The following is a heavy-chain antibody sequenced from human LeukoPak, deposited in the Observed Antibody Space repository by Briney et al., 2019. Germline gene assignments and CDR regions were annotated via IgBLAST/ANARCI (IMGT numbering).Heavy chain of an antibody. Sequence: GESLKISCKGSGYTFSSYWIGWVRQMPGKGLEWMGIIHPGDSDTRYSPSLQGQVTISADKSTSTAYLQWSSLKASDTAMYYCARHHAYYGMDVWGQGTTVTVSS. J-gene: IGHJ6*02. CDR3: ARHHAYYGMDV. V-gene: IGHV5-51*01. CDR1: GYTFSSYW. CDR2: IHPGDSDT.